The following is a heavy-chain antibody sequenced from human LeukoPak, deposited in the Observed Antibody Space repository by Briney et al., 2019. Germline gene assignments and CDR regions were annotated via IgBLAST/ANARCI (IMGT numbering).Heavy chain of an antibody. CDR2: IYYSGST. Sequence: PSETLSLTCTVSGGSISSSSYYWGWIRQPPGKGLEWIGSIYYSGSTYYNPSLKSRVTISVDTSKNQFSLKLSSVTAADTAAYYCARQHGSMIKGVYFDYWGQGTLVTVSS. J-gene: IGHJ4*02. CDR3: ARQHGSMIKGVYFDY. V-gene: IGHV4-39*01. CDR1: GGSISSSSYY. D-gene: IGHD3-22*01.